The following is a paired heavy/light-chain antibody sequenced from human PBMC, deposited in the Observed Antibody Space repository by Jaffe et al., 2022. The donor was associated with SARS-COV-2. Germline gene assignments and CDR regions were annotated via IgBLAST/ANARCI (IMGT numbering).Heavy chain of an antibody. CDR1: GFTFSSYT. D-gene: IGHD2-2*01. J-gene: IGHJ4*02. CDR2: ISGSGTDT. CDR3: ATGYCSSPNCRRDY. V-gene: IGHV3-23*01. Sequence: EVQLLESGGGLVQPGGSLRLSCAASGFTFSSYTMNWVRQAPGKGLEWVSGISGSGTDTYYADSVKGRFTISRENSKNTLYLQMNSLTSEDAAVYHCATGYCSSPNCRRDYWGQGTLVTVSS.
Light chain of an antibody. V-gene: IGKV1-16*01. Sequence: DIQMTQSPSSLSASVGDRVTITCRASQDISNFLAWFQHKPGRAPKSLISATSSLQNGVPSRFSGSRSGTDFTLTISSLLPEDFATYYCQQYSNFPWTFGQGTKVEIK. CDR2: ATS. CDR1: QDISNF. J-gene: IGKJ1*01. CDR3: QQYSNFPWT.